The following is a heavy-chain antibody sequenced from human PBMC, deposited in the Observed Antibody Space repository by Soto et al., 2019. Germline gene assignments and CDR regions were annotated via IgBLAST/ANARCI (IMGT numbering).Heavy chain of an antibody. J-gene: IGHJ6*03. Sequence: GGSLRLSCAASGFTVSSNYMSWVRQAPGKGLEWVSVIYSGGSTYYADSVKGRFTISRDNSKNTLYLQMNSLRAEDTAVYYCARDRYSSSHDYMDVWGKGTTVTVSS. V-gene: IGHV3-66*01. CDR3: ARDRYSSSHDYMDV. CDR2: IYSGGST. CDR1: GFTVSSNY. D-gene: IGHD6-13*01.